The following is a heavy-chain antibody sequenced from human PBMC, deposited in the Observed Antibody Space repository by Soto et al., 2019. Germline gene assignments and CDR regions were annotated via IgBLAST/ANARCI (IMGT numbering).Heavy chain of an antibody. CDR2: IVPVFGRP. Sequence: SVKVSCKASGGSFSNFGISWVRQAPGQGLEWMGGIVPVFGRPNYAQRFRGRLTITADESTSTAYMELSSLRSEDTAVYYCARESGLAVAGPYYFDYWGQGTLVTVSS. CDR1: GGSFSNFG. J-gene: IGHJ4*02. CDR3: ARESGLAVAGPYYFDY. V-gene: IGHV1-69*13. D-gene: IGHD6-19*01.